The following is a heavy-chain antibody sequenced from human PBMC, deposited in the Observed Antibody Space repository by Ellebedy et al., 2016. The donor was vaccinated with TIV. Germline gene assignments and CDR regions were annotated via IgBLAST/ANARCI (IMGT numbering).Heavy chain of an antibody. J-gene: IGHJ3*02. V-gene: IGHV3-23*01. Sequence: PGGSLRLSCAASGFTASGFTFSSYAMAWVRQAPGKGLEWVSAISGSGGATYYPDSGKGRFTISRDNSKNTLFLQMNSLRAEDTAVYYWAKGLGCSGGDCYSGHAFDIWGQGTMVTVSS. D-gene: IGHD2-15*01. CDR2: ISGSGGAT. CDR3: AKGLGCSGGDCYSGHAFDI. CDR1: GFTFSSYA.